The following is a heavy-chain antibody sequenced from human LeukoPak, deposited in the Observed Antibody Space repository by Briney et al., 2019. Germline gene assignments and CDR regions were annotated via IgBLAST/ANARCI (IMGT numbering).Heavy chain of an antibody. D-gene: IGHD2-8*01. CDR1: GFTFSSYG. V-gene: IGHV3-30*02. CDR3: AKDRCSNGVGCYYYYMDV. J-gene: IGHJ6*03. Sequence: GGSLRLSCAASGFTFSSYGMHWVRQAPGKGLEWVAFIRYDGSNKYYADSVKGRFTISRDNSKNTLYLHVNSLRPEDTAVYYCAKDRCSNGVGCYYYYMDVWGKGTTVTISS. CDR2: IRYDGSNK.